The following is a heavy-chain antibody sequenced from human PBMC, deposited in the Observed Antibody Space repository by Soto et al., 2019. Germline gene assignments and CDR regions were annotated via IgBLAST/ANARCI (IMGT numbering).Heavy chain of an antibody. D-gene: IGHD2-2*01. CDR3: ARDLGYCSCTSCLNWFDP. CDR1: GYTFTSYG. V-gene: IGHV1-18*01. CDR2: ISAYNGNT. Sequence: ASVKVSCKASGYTFTSYGISWVRQAPGQGLEWMGWISAYNGNTNYAQKLQGRVTMTTDTSTSTAYMELRSLRSDDTAVYYCARDLGYCSCTSCLNWFDPWGRGTLVTVSS. J-gene: IGHJ5*02.